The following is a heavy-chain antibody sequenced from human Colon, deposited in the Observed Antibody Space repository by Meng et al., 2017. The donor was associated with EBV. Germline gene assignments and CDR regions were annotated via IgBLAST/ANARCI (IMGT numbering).Heavy chain of an antibody. CDR2: IDHRGNT. Sequence: QVRPQQWGEGLLKPPETLARSCAVYGGSFRDYYWTWIRHPPGKGLEWIGEIDHRGNTKYNPSPKSRVTISLDTSKKQFSLKVSSVTAADSAVYYCARRGPSGNFSPWSQGALVTVSS. V-gene: IGHV4-34*01. D-gene: IGHD3-10*01. CDR1: GGSFRDYY. J-gene: IGHJ5*02. CDR3: ARRGPSGNFSP.